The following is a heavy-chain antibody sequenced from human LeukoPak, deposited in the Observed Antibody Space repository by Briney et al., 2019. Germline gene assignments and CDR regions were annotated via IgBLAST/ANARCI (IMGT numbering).Heavy chain of an antibody. CDR2: ISYDGSQK. CDR3: AKPVYSRGWYASTFDC. Sequence: GGSLRLSCAASGFTFNSYVMHWVRQAPGKGLEWVAVISYDGSQKYYADSVKGRFTISRDNSNDTVYLQMNSLTAEDTAVYYCAKPVYSRGWYASTFDCWGQGTLVTVSS. J-gene: IGHJ4*02. V-gene: IGHV3-30*18. CDR1: GFTFNSYV. D-gene: IGHD6-19*01.